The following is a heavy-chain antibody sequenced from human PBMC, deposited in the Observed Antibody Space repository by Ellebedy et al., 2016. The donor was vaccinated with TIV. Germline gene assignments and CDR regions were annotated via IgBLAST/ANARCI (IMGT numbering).Heavy chain of an antibody. Sequence: GESLKISCAASGISLRSYAMSWVRQAPGKGLEWVAVISYDGNSKYYADSVKGRFTISRDNSTTTLYLEMNSLRAEDTAVYSCARDLDKSSGWYGGAAYWGQGTLVTVSS. CDR1: GISLRSYA. CDR3: ARDLDKSSGWYGGAAY. J-gene: IGHJ4*02. D-gene: IGHD6-19*01. CDR2: ISYDGNSK. V-gene: IGHV3-30-3*01.